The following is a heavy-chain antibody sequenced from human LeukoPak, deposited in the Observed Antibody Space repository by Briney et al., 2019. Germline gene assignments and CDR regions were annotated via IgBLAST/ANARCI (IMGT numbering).Heavy chain of an antibody. CDR1: GGSINRGSYY. V-gene: IGHV4-39*07. Sequence: SDTLSLTCTVSGGSINRGSYYSAWIHQPPGKGLEWIPSIYYSGNPNYHPSLKSPVPISLATSKNHFSLKLSSVTAADTAVYYCVRDRVGTTGVPYFDFWGQGTLVTVSS. D-gene: IGHD1-26*01. J-gene: IGHJ4*01. CDR2: IYYSGNP. CDR3: VRDRVGTTGVPYFDF.